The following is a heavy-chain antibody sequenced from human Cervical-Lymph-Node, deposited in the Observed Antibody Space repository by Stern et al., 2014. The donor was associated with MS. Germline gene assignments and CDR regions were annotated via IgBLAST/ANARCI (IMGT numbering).Heavy chain of an antibody. CDR1: GFTFSSYW. Sequence: EVQLVESGGGLVQPGGSLRLSCAASGFTFSSYWMHWVRQAPGKGLVWVSRIDSDGSTTIYADSVKGRFTISRDNAKNTLYLQMNSLRAEDTAVYYCARAISAMVRGVTDYWGQGTLVTVSS. V-gene: IGHV3-74*01. J-gene: IGHJ4*02. CDR3: ARAISAMVRGVTDY. D-gene: IGHD3-10*01. CDR2: IDSDGSTT.